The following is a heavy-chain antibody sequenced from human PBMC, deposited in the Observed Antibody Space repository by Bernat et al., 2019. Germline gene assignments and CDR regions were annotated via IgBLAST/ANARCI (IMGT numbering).Heavy chain of an antibody. CDR2: IIPIFGTA. CDR1: GGTFSSYA. D-gene: IGHD3-10*01. CDR3: ARGGATMVRGVIYSGMDV. J-gene: IGHJ6*02. Sequence: QVQLVQSGAEVKKPGSLVKVSCKASGGTFSSYAISWVRQAPGQGLEWMGGIIPIFGTANYAQKFQGKVTITADESTSTAYMELSSLRSEDTAVYYCARGGATMVRGVIYSGMDVWGQGTTVTVSS. V-gene: IGHV1-69*01.